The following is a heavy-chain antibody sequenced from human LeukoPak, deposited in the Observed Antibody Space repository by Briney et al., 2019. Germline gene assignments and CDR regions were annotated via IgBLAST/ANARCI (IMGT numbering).Heavy chain of an antibody. J-gene: IGHJ4*02. D-gene: IGHD3-9*01. CDR3: ARGYHDILTVVPNLDY. CDR1: GFTFSSYS. CDR2: ISSSSSYI. V-gene: IGHV3-21*01. Sequence: GGSLRLSCAASGFTFSSYSMNWDRQAPGKGLEWVSSISSSSSYIYYADSVKGRFTISRDNAKNSLYLQMNSLRAEDTAVYYCARGYHDILTVVPNLDYWGQGTLVTVSS.